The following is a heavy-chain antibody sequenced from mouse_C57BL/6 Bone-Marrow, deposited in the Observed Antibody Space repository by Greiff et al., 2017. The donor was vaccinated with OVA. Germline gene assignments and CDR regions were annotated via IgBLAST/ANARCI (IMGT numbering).Heavy chain of an antibody. J-gene: IGHJ3*01. CDR2: IRNKANNHAT. V-gene: IGHV6-6*01. D-gene: IGHD3-2*02. Sequence: EVKLQESGGGLVQPGGSMKLSCAASGFTFSDAWMDWVRQSPEKGLEWVAEIRNKANNHATYYAESVKGRFTISRDDSKSSVYLQMNSLRAEDTGIYYCTSRQLRLSWFAYWGQGTLVTVSA. CDR3: TSRQLRLSWFAY. CDR1: GFTFSDAW.